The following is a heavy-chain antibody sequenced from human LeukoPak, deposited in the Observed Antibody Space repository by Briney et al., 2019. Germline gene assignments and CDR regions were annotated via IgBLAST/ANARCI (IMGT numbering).Heavy chain of an antibody. CDR3: ARGMVPGSWFDP. CDR1: GYTFTGYY. J-gene: IGHJ5*02. Sequence: ASVKVSCKASGYTFTGYYMHWVRQAPGQGLEWMGWINPNSGGTNYAQKFQGRVTMTRDTSISTAYMELSRLRSDDTAAYYCARGMVPGSWFDPWGQGTLVTVSS. D-gene: IGHD3-10*01. V-gene: IGHV1-2*02. CDR2: INPNSGGT.